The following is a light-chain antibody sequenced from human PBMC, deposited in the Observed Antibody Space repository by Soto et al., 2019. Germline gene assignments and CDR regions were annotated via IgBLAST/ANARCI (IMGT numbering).Light chain of an antibody. CDR3: QQRSNWPRT. J-gene: IGKJ1*01. V-gene: IGKV3-11*01. CDR2: DAS. Sequence: EIVLTQSPATLSLSPGERATLSCRASQSVSSYLAWYQQKPGQPPRLLIYDASNRATGIPARFSGSGSGTDFILTISSLEPEDFAVYYCQQRSNWPRTFGQGTKVDIK. CDR1: QSVSSY.